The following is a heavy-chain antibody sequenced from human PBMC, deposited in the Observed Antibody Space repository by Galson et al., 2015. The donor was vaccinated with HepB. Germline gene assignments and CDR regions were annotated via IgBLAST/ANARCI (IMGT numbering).Heavy chain of an antibody. V-gene: IGHV6-1*01. J-gene: IGHJ6*02. CDR3: AREDWYRAGETYYDFWSGYYGGGLLYGMDV. Sequence: CAISGDSVSSNSAAWNWIRQSPSRGLEWLGRTYYRSKWYNDYAVSVKSRITINPDTSKNQFSLQLNSVTPEDTAVYYCAREDWYRAGETYYDFWSGYYGGGLLYGMDVWGQGTTVTVSS. CDR1: GDSVSSNSAA. CDR2: TYYRSKWYN. D-gene: IGHD3-3*01.